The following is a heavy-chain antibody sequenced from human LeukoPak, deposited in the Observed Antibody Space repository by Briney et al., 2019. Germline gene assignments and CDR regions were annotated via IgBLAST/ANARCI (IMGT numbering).Heavy chain of an antibody. V-gene: IGHV1-8*01. CDR1: GYTFSSYD. CDR2: MNPNSGNT. Sequence: ASVKVSCKASGYTFSSYDINWVRQATGQGREWMGWMNPNSGNTGYAHKFQGRVTMTRNTSISTAYMELSSLRSEDTAVYYCARGRVGTGYYYYYMDVWGKGTAVTVSS. D-gene: IGHD1-26*01. CDR3: ARGRVGTGYYYYYMDV. J-gene: IGHJ6*03.